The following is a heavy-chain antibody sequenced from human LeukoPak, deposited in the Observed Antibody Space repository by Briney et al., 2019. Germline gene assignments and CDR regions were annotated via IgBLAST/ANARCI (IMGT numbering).Heavy chain of an antibody. CDR3: ARDFAPLGVVSSGPSN. CDR2: ISYDGSNK. V-gene: IGHV3-30*04. D-gene: IGHD2-21*01. J-gene: IGHJ4*02. CDR1: GFTFSSYA. Sequence: GRSLRLSCAASGFTFSSYAMHWVRQAPGKGLEWVAVISYDGSNKYYADSVKGRFTISRDNSKNTLYLQMNSLRAEDTAVYYCARDFAPLGVVSSGPSNWGQGTLVTVSS.